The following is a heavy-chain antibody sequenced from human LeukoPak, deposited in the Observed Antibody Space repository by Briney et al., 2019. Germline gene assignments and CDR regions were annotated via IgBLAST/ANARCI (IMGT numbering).Heavy chain of an antibody. CDR2: ISDSGGGT. CDR3: AKLPGRAADY. Sequence: GSLRLSCAASGFTFSSYVMNWVRQAPGKGLEWVSGISDSGGGTYYADSVKGRFTISRDNSKNTLYLQMNSLRAEDTAVYYCAKLPGRAADYWGQGTLVTVSS. J-gene: IGHJ4*02. V-gene: IGHV3-23*01. CDR1: GFTFSSYV.